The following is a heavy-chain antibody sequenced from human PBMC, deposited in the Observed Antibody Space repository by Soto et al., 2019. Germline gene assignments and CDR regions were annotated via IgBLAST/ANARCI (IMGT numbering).Heavy chain of an antibody. Sequence: QVQLVQSGAEVKKPGSSVKVSCKASGGTFSSYTISWVRQAPAQGLEWLGRIIPVLGIANYARKFQGRVTSTADKFTSTAYMELSSLRSEDMAVYYCAGGHDLHLYSYFEYWGQGTLVTVSS. CDR1: GGTFSSYT. CDR3: AGGHDLHLYSYFEY. V-gene: IGHV1-69*02. CDR2: IIPVLGIA. J-gene: IGHJ4*02. D-gene: IGHD2-15*01.